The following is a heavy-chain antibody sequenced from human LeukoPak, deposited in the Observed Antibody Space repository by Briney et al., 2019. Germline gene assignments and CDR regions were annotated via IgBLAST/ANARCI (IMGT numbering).Heavy chain of an antibody. J-gene: IGHJ5*02. CDR3: ARCARVQRKWFDP. CDR2: IIPIFGTA. D-gene: IGHD1-1*01. V-gene: IGHV1-69*13. CDR1: GGTFSSYA. Sequence: ASVKVSCKASGGTFSSYAISWVRQAPGQGLEWMGGIIPIFGTANYAQKFQGRVTITADESTSTAYMERSSLRSEDTAVYYCARCARVQRKWFDPWGQGTLVTVSS.